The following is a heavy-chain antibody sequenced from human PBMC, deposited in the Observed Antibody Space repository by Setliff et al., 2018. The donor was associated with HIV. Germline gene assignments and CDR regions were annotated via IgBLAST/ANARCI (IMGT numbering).Heavy chain of an antibody. CDR3: ARGGKYYYDSSGFYPFDY. V-gene: IGHV4-39*07. CDR1: GGSISSSSSY. J-gene: IGHJ4*02. CDR2: IYYSGTT. Sequence: PSETLSLTCTVSGGSISSSSSYWGWIRQSPGKGLEWIGSIYYSGTTFYNPSLTSRLTISADRSKNLFSLNLSSVTAADTAVYYCARGGKYYYDSSGFYPFDYWGQGILVTVSS. D-gene: IGHD3-22*01.